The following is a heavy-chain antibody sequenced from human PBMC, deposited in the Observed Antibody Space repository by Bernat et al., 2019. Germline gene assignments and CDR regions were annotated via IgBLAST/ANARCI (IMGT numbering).Heavy chain of an antibody. CDR1: GGSFSGYY. CDR2: INHSGST. J-gene: IGHJ6*02. Sequence: QVQLQQWGAGLLKPSETLSLTCAVYGGSFSGYYWSWIRQPPGKGLEWIGEINHSGSTNYNPSLKSRVTISVDTPKNQFSLKLSSVTAADTAVYYCASSMTTVTTTWWYYYGMDVWGQGTTVTVSS. CDR3: ASSMTTVTTTWWYYYGMDV. D-gene: IGHD4-17*01. V-gene: IGHV4-34*01.